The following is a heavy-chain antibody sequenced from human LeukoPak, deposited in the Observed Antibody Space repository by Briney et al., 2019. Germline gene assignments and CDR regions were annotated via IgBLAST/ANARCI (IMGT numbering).Heavy chain of an antibody. D-gene: IGHD6-6*01. CDR2: ISSSRSTI. V-gene: IGHV3-48*01. J-gene: IGHJ5*02. Sequence: GGSLRLSCAASGFTFSSYSMNWVRQAPGKGRGWVSYISSSRSTIYYADSVKGRFTISRDNAKNSLYLQMNSLRAEDTAAYYCARDSPYSSSSNWFDPWGQGTLVTVSS. CDR3: ARDSPYSSSSNWFDP. CDR1: GFTFSSYS.